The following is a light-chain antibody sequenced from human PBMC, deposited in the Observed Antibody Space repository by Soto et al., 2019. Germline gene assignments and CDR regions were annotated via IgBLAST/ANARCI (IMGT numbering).Light chain of an antibody. Sequence: DIQMTQSPSSLSASVGYRVTITCRASQSISSYLNWYQQKPGKAPKLLIYAASSLQSGVPSRFSGSGSGTDFTLTISSLQPEDFATYYCQQSYSTHHEFGQGTKVDIK. J-gene: IGKJ1*01. V-gene: IGKV1-39*01. CDR1: QSISSY. CDR2: AAS. CDR3: QQSYSTHHE.